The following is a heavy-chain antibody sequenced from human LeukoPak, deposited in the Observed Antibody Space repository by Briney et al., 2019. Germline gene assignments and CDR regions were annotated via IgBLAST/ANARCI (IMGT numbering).Heavy chain of an antibody. CDR2: ISYDGSNK. J-gene: IGHJ5*02. CDR3: AKDFLPGYSSSWYKGSDWFDP. V-gene: IGHV3-30*18. CDR1: GFTFSSYG. Sequence: GGSLRLSCAASGFTFSSYGMHWVRQAPGKGLEWVAVISYDGSNKYYADSVKGRFTISRDNSKNTLYLQMNSLRAEDTAVYYCAKDFLPGYSSSWYKGSDWFDPWGQGTQVTVSS. D-gene: IGHD6-13*01.